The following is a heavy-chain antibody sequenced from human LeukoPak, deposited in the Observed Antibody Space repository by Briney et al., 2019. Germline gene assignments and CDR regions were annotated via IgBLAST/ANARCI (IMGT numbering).Heavy chain of an antibody. CDR2: IYYSGTT. D-gene: IGHD6-13*01. CDR3: GRGVYIAAAQYGY. CDR1: GGSISIYY. Sequence: SETLSLTCTVSGGSISIYYWSCIRQPPGKGLEWIGYIYYSGTTNYNPSLKSRVTISADTSKNQFSLKLSSVTAAAPAVYSCGRGVYIAAAQYGYWGQGTLVTVSS. J-gene: IGHJ4*02. V-gene: IGHV4-59*01.